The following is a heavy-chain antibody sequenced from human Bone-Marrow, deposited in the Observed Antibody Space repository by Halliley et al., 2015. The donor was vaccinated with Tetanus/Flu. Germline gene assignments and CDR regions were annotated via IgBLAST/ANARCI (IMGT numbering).Heavy chain of an antibody. CDR1: GFTFTHYA. Sequence: SLRLSCAASGFTFTHYAMTWVRQAPGKGLEWVAALGSSGGSKYYVDSVQGRFTISRDNSKNTLYLQMNSLRAGDTALYYCVKDTTSAYYYDSSPYYSANDAFDVWGHGTMVTVSS. J-gene: IGHJ3*01. CDR2: LGSSGGSK. CDR3: VKDTTSAYYYDSSPYYSANDAFDV. V-gene: IGHV3-23*01. D-gene: IGHD3-22*01.